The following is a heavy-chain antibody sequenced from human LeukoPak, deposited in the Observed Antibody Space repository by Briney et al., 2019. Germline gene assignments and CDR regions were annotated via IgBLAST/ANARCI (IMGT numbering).Heavy chain of an antibody. V-gene: IGHV1-18*01. CDR1: GYTFTSYG. Sequence: ASVKVSCKASGYTFTSYGISWLRQAPGQGLEWMGWISTYNGHTNYAQKLQGRVTMTTDTSTSTAYMELRSLRSDDTAVYYCARHPLAYCAGDCYHRFFDYWGQGTLVTVSS. D-gene: IGHD2-21*02. CDR3: ARHPLAYCAGDCYHRFFDY. J-gene: IGHJ4*02. CDR2: ISTYNGHT.